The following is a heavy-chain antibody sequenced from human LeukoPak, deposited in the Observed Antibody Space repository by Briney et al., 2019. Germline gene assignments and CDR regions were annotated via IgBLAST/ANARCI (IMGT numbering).Heavy chain of an antibody. V-gene: IGHV1-18*01. D-gene: IGHD2-15*01. J-gene: IGHJ6*02. CDR1: GYSFISYG. CDR3: AREGGVVVAATDYYYYGMDV. CDR2: ISAYNGNT. Sequence: GASVKVSCKASGYSFISYGISWVRQAPGQGLEWMGWISAYNGNTNYAQKLQGRVTMTTDTSTSTAYMELRSLRSDDTAVYYCAREGGVVVAATDYYYYGMDVWGQGTLVTVPS.